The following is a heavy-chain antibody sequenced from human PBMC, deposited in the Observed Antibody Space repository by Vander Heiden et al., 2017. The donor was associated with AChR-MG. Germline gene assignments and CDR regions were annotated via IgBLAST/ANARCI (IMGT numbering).Heavy chain of an antibody. Sequence: QVPLVQSGTEVKKPGASVKVSCKASGYSFTNYAIHWVRQAPGQRLEWMGWINAGNGNTKDSQNFQGRVTITRDTSANTAYMELSSLRSEDTAVYYCARDSREYQMLTKTSNWFDPWGQGTLVTVSS. CDR1: GYSFTNYA. V-gene: IGHV1-3*01. J-gene: IGHJ5*02. CDR2: INAGNGNT. CDR3: ARDSREYQMLTKTSNWFDP. D-gene: IGHD3-16*01.